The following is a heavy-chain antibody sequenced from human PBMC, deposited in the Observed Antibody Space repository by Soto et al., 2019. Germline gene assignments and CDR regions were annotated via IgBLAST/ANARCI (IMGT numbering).Heavy chain of an antibody. CDR1: GFSFSKAW. D-gene: IGHD3-22*01. CDR2: IKSKTDGGTT. V-gene: IGHV3-15*01. Sequence: GYVRIACAAYGFSFSKAWMRCVRQAPGKGLEWVGRIKSKTDGGTTDYAAPVKGRFTISRDDSKNTLYLQMNSMKTEDTAVYYCTTEFRITMIVVAEMRAFDISGQGTRVTRSS. CDR3: TTEFRITMIVVAEMRAFDI. J-gene: IGHJ3*02.